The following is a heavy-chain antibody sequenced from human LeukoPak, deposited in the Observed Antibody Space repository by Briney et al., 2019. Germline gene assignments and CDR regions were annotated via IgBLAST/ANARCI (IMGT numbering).Heavy chain of an antibody. D-gene: IGHD4-23*01. Sequence: ASVKVSCKASGYTFTGYYMHWVRQAPGQGLEWMGWINPNSGGTNYAQKFQGRVTMTKDTSISTAYMELSRLRSDDTAVYYCARGPTVEYYFDYWGQGTLVTVSS. CDR2: INPNSGGT. V-gene: IGHV1-2*02. J-gene: IGHJ4*02. CDR3: ARGPTVEYYFDY. CDR1: GYTFTGYY.